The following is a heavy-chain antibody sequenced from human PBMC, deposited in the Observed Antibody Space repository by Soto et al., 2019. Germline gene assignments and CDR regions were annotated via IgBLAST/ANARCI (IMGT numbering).Heavy chain of an antibody. CDR3: ARGGSSISRESDY. CDR2: IYSGGST. Sequence: GGSLRLSCAASGFTVNSNYMSWVRQAPGKGLEWVSVIYSGGSTYYADSVKGRFTISRDNSKNTLYLQMNSLRADDTAVYYCARGGSSISRESDYWGQGTLVTVSS. CDR1: GFTVNSNY. D-gene: IGHD2-2*01. V-gene: IGHV3-66*01. J-gene: IGHJ4*02.